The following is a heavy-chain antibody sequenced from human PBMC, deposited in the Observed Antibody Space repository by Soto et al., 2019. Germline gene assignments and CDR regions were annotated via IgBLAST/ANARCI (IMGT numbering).Heavy chain of an antibody. J-gene: IGHJ4*02. V-gene: IGHV4-61*01. CDR3: ARGWDANS. CDR2: IYNGVIT. CDR1: GASVSSGNHY. Sequence: QVLMQESGPGLVKPSETLSLTCTVSGASVSSGNHYWSWIRQPPGKRLEWIGFIYNGVITNYSTSLKSRVSTSADTSRNQFYLKVSSVTAADTAVYYCARGWDANSWGQGALVTVSS. D-gene: IGHD3-22*01.